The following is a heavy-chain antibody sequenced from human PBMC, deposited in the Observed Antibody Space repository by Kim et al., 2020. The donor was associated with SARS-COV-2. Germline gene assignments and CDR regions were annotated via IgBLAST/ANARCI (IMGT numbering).Heavy chain of an antibody. J-gene: IGHJ4*02. Sequence: SETLSLTCTVSGGSISSGGYYWSWIRQHPGKGLEWIGYIYYSGSTYYNPSLKSRVTISVDTSKNQFSLKLSSVTAADTAVYYCARRDYDSSGYYYYWGQGTLVTVSS. CDR3: ARRDYDSSGYYYY. V-gene: IGHV4-31*03. CDR1: GGSISSGGYY. D-gene: IGHD3-22*01. CDR2: IYYSGST.